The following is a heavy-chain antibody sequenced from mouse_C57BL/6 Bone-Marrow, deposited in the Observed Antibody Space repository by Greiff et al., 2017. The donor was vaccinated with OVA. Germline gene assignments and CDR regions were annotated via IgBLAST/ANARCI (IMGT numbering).Heavy chain of an antibody. CDR2: IHPNRGST. CDR1: GYTFTSYW. CDR3: PITTVVDWYCEV. V-gene: IGHV1-64*01. D-gene: IGHD1-1*01. J-gene: IGHJ1*03. Sequence: VQLQQPGAELVKPGASVKLSCKASGYTFTSYWMHWVKQRPGQGLEWIGMIHPNRGSTHYTEQFKSQATLTVDKSSSQAYMQLSSLTSEDSAVYDCPITTVVDWYCEVWGTGTTVTVSS.